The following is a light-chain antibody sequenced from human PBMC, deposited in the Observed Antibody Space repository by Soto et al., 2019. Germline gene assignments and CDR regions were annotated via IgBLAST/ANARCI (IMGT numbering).Light chain of an antibody. Sequence: DIQMTQSPSSLSASVGDRVTITCRASQSIGYYLNWYQQKPGTAPQLLIYAASSLQSGVPSRFCGSGAATDFTLTISSLQPEDFATYYCQQSYSTPQNTFGQGTKLEIK. CDR3: QQSYSTPQNT. V-gene: IGKV1-39*01. J-gene: IGKJ2*01. CDR1: QSIGYY. CDR2: AAS.